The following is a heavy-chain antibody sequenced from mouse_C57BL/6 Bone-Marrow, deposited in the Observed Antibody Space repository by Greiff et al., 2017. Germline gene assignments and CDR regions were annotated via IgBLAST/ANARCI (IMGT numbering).Heavy chain of an antibody. CDR2: INPNNGGT. CDR3: ALYFYGSSFDY. D-gene: IGHD1-1*01. Sequence: VQLQQSGPELVKPGASVKISCKASGYTFTDYYMNWVKQSHGKSLEWIGDINPNNGGTSYNQKFKGKATLTVDKYSSTAYMELRSLTSEDSAVYCCALYFYGSSFDYWGQGTTLTVSS. V-gene: IGHV1-26*01. J-gene: IGHJ2*01. CDR1: GYTFTDYY.